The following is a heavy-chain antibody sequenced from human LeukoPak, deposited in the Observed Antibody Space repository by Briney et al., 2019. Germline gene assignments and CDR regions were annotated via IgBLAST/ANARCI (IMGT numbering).Heavy chain of an antibody. CDR2: ISWNSGSI. D-gene: IGHD5-18*01. CDR3: AKARSGGKYSCGYGYYFEY. CDR1: GFTFHDYA. V-gene: IGHV3-9*01. J-gene: IGHJ4*02. Sequence: GRSLRLSCAASGFTFHDYAMHWVRQAPGKGLEWVSGISWNSGSIGYADSVKGRFTISRDNAKNSLYLQMNSLRVEDTALYYCAKARSGGKYSCGYGYYFEYWGQGTLVTVSS.